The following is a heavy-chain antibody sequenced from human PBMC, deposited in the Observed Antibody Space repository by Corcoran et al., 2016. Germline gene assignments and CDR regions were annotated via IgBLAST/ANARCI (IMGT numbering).Heavy chain of an antibody. D-gene: IGHD1-26*01. J-gene: IGHJ5*02. V-gene: IGHV3-33*01. CDR3: ARGGGEGGNWVDP. CDR1: GFTFSSYG. Sequence: QVQLVESGGGVVQPGRSLRLSCAASGFTFSSYGMHWVRQAPGKGLEWVAVIWYDGSNKYYADSVKGRFTISRDNSKNTLYLQMNSLRAEDAAVYYWARGGGEGGNWVDPWGQGTLVTVSS. CDR2: IWYDGSNK.